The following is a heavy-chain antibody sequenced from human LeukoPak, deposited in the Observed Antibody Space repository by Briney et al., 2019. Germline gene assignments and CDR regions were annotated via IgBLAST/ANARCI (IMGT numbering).Heavy chain of an antibody. CDR3: ARADIRTIASSGWYGFDY. J-gene: IGHJ4*02. Sequence: ASVKVSCKASGYTFTSYGISWVRRAPGQGLEWMGWIIGYYGNTNYAQKFQGRVTITTDTSTSTAYMELRSLRSDDTAVYYCARADIRTIASSGWYGFDYWGQGTLVTVSS. V-gene: IGHV1-18*01. D-gene: IGHD6-19*01. CDR1: GYTFTSYG. CDR2: IIGYYGNT.